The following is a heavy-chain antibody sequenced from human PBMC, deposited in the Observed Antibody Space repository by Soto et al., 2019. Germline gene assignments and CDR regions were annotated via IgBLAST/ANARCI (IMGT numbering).Heavy chain of an antibody. Sequence: SETLSLTCTVSGGSISSGGYYWSWIRQHPGKGLEWIGYIYYSGSTYYNPSLKSRVTISVDTSKNQFSLKLSSVTAADTAVYYCARSPGRGWSFDYWGQGTLVTVYS. CDR2: IYYSGST. CDR3: ARSPGRGWSFDY. CDR1: GGSISSGGYY. J-gene: IGHJ4*02. D-gene: IGHD6-19*01. V-gene: IGHV4-31*03.